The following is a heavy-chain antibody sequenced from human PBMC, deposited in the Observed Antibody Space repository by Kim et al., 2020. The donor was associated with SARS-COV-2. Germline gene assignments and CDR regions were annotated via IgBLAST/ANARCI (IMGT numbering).Heavy chain of an antibody. CDR1: GGSISSYY. Sequence: SETLSLTCTVSGGSISSYYWSWIRQPPGKGLEWIGYISYSGSTNYNPSLKSRVTISVDTSKNQFSLKLSSVTAADTAVYHCARLHKSPITILGVLTDDNYWYFDLWGRGTLVTVSS. V-gene: IGHV4-59*08. CDR2: ISYSGST. J-gene: IGHJ2*01. D-gene: IGHD3-3*01. CDR3: ARLHKSPITILGVLTDDNYWYFDL.